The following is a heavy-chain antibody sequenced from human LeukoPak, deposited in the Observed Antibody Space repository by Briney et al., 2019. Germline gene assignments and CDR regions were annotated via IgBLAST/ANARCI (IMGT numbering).Heavy chain of an antibody. CDR1: GGTFSSYA. CDR2: IIPIFGTA. J-gene: IGHJ6*03. V-gene: IGHV1-69*13. CDR3: ARSPLAYCSSTGCPDRVYYYYYYMDV. Sequence: SVKVSCKASGGTFSSYAISWARQAPGQGLEWMGGIIPIFGTANYAQKFQGRVTITADESTSTAYMELSSLRSEDTAVYYCARSPLAYCSSTGCPDRVYYYYYYMDVWGKGTTVTVSS. D-gene: IGHD2-2*01.